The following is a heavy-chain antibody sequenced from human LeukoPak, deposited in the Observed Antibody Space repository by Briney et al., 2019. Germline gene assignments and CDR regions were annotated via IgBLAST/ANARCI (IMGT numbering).Heavy chain of an antibody. CDR1: GGSISSSSYY. D-gene: IGHD6-13*01. Sequence: PSETLSLTCTVSGGSISSSSYYWGWIRQSPGKGLEWIGYIYYSGSTDYNPSLKSRVTISIDTSKNQFSLKLSSVTAADTAVYYCARAALYDPGIAAVYGAGDFDYWGQGTLVTVSS. CDR2: IYYSGST. V-gene: IGHV4-61*05. CDR3: ARAALYDPGIAAVYGAGDFDY. J-gene: IGHJ4*02.